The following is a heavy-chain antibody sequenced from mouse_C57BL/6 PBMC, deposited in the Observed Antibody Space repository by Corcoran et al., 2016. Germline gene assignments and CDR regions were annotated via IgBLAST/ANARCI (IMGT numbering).Heavy chain of an antibody. D-gene: IGHD4-1*02. CDR3: AIPTGTN. CDR1: GYTFTDYY. Sequence: EVQLQQSGPELVKPGASVKISCKASGYTFTDYYMNWVKQSHGKSLEWIGDINPNNGGTSYNQKFKGKATLTVDKSSSTAYMELRSLTSEDSAVYYCAIPTGTNWGQGTTLTVSS. J-gene: IGHJ2*01. CDR2: INPNNGGT. V-gene: IGHV1-26*01.